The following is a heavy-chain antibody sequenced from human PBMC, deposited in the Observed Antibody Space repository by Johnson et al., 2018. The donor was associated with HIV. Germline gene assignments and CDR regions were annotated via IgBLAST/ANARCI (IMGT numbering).Heavy chain of an antibody. CDR2: ISSSGSTI. J-gene: IGHJ3*02. CDR1: GFTVSDYY. CDR3: ARVRGGRENAFDI. D-gene: IGHD1-26*01. V-gene: IGHV3-11*04. Sequence: MQLVESGGVVVQPGGSLRLSCAASGFTVSDYYMSWIRQAPGKGLEWVSYISSSGSTIYYADSVKGRFTISRDNSKNTLSLQMNSPRVEDTALYYCARVRGGRENAFDIWGQGTMVTVSS.